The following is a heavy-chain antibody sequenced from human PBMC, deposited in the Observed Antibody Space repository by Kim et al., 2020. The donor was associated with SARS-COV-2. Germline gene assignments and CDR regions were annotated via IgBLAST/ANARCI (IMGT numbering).Heavy chain of an antibody. Sequence: SETLSLTCTVSGGSISSSSYYWGWIRQPPGKGLEWIGSIYYSGSTYYNPSLKSRVTISVDTSKNQFSLKLSSVTAADTAVYYCARVATPPYYDYVWGSYRGVYNWFDPWGQGTLVTVSS. V-gene: IGHV4-39*07. CDR3: ARVATPPYYDYVWGSYRGVYNWFDP. J-gene: IGHJ5*02. D-gene: IGHD3-16*02. CDR2: IYYSGST. CDR1: GGSISSSSYY.